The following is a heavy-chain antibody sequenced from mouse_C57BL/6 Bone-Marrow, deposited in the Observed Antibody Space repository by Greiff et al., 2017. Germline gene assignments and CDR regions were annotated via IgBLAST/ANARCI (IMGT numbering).Heavy chain of an antibody. V-gene: IGHV2-2*01. CDR1: GFSLTSYG. Sequence: QVHVKQSGPGLVQPSQSLSITCTVSGFSLTSYGVHWVRQSPGKGLEWLGVIWSGGSTDYNAAFISRLSISKDNSKSQVFFKMNSLQADDTAIYYCARNNWDEDWFAYWGQGTLVTVSA. D-gene: IGHD4-1*02. CDR2: IWSGGST. CDR3: ARNNWDEDWFAY. J-gene: IGHJ3*01.